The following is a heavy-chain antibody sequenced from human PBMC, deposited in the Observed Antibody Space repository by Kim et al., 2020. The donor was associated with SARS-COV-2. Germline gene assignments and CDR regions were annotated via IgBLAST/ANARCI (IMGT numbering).Heavy chain of an antibody. V-gene: IGHV4-39*01. CDR1: GRSLSTTPTATYY. Sequence: SETLSLNCTVSGRSLSTTPTATYYWAWIRQPPGKGLEWIGSISYSGITYYHPSLMSRVTISLDTSKKQFSLNLRPVTAADTPIYYFAISLYYGPESWFDP. CDR3: AISLYYGPESWFDP. D-gene: IGHD3-10*01. CDR2: ISYSGIT. J-gene: IGHJ5*02.